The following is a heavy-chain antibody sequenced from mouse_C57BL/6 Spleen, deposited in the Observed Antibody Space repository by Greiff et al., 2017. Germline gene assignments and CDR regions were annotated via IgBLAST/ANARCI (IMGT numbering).Heavy chain of an antibody. CDR1: GFTFSNYW. Sequence: EVQLQESGGGLVQPGGSMKLSCVASGFTFSNYWMNWVRQSPEKGLEWVAQIRLKSDNYATHYAESVKGRFTISRDDSKSSVYLQMNNLRAEDTGIYYCTRNSNYAMDYWGQGTSVTVSS. CDR3: TRNSNYAMDY. CDR2: IRLKSDNYAT. D-gene: IGHD2-5*01. V-gene: IGHV6-3*01. J-gene: IGHJ4*01.